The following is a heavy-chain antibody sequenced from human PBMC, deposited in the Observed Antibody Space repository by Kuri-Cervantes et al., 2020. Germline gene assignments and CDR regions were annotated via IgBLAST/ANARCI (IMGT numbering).Heavy chain of an antibody. D-gene: IGHD6-6*01. Sequence: GESLKISCAASGFTVSSNYMSWVRQAPGKGLEWVSVIYSGGSTYYADSVKGRFTISRDNSKDTLYLQMNSLKTEDTAVYYCTTDGTYSSSSVDYWGQGTLVTVSS. CDR2: IYSGGST. J-gene: IGHJ4*02. CDR3: TTDGTYSSSSVDY. CDR1: GFTVSSNY. V-gene: IGHV3-53*01.